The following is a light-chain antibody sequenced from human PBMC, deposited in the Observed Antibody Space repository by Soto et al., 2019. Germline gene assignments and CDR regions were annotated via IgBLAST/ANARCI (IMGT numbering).Light chain of an antibody. CDR3: LQALHTPFT. CDR1: QSLLHSNGYNY. J-gene: IGKJ3*01. V-gene: IGKV2-28*01. CDR2: LGS. Sequence: DIVMTQSPLSLPVTPGEPASISCRSSQSLLHSNGYNYLEWYLQKPGQYPQLLIYLGSNRAAGVPATSIQSGAGTDLALKSSTVRAEDGGVYYYLQALHTPFTFGPGTKVV.